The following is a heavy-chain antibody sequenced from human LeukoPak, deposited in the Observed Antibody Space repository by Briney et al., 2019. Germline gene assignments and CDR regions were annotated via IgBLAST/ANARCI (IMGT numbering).Heavy chain of an antibody. D-gene: IGHD2-2*01. CDR1: GCTFINFA. J-gene: IGHJ4*02. Sequence: ASVKVSCKASGCTFINFAINWGRQAPGQRPEWMGWINAGNGNTKYSQKFQGRVTITRDTSASTAYMELSSLTSEDTAVYYCARAPTVSVGYCSSVSCQADYWGQGTLVTVSS. CDR3: ARAPTVSVGYCSSVSCQADY. V-gene: IGHV1-3*01. CDR2: INAGNGNT.